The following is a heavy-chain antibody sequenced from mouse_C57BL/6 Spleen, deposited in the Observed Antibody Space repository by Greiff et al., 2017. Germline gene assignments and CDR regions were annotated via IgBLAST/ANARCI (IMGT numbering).Heavy chain of an antibody. CDR2: ISSGSSTI. Sequence: EVKLVESGGGLVKPGGSLKLSCAASGFTFSDYGMHWVRQAPEKGLEWVAYISSGSSTIYYADTVKGRFTISRDNAKNTLFLQMTSLRSEDTAMYYCARRVYGKEDAMDYGGQGTSVTVSS. V-gene: IGHV5-17*01. D-gene: IGHD2-1*01. CDR3: ARRVYGKEDAMDY. CDR1: GFTFSDYG. J-gene: IGHJ4*01.